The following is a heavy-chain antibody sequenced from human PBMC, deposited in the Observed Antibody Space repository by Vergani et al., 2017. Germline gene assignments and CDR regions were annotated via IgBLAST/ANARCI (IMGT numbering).Heavy chain of an antibody. CDR2: ISYDGSNK. CDR1: GFTFSSYG. J-gene: IGHJ4*02. CDR3: AKGRVYYDFDY. Sequence: QVQLVESGGGVVQPGRSLRLSCAASGFTFSSYGMHWVRQAPGKGLEWVAVISYDGSNKYYADSVKGRFTISRDNSKNTLYLQMNSLRAEDTAVYYCAKGRVYYDFDYWGQGTLVTVSS. V-gene: IGHV3-30*18. D-gene: IGHD3-22*01.